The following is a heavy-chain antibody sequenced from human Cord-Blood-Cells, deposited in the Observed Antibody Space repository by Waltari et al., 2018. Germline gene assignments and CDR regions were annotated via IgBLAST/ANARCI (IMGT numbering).Heavy chain of an antibody. V-gene: IGHV4-61*01. Sequence: QVQLQESGPGLVKPSETLSLTCTVSGGSVSSGSYYWSWIRQPPGKGLEWIGYIYYSGSHNYNPSLKSRVTISVDTSKNQFSLKLSSVTAADTAVYYCASGSLEWLLSDYWGQGTLVTVSS. CDR1: GGSVSSGSYY. J-gene: IGHJ4*02. CDR2: IYYSGSH. D-gene: IGHD3-3*01. CDR3: ASGSLEWLLSDY.